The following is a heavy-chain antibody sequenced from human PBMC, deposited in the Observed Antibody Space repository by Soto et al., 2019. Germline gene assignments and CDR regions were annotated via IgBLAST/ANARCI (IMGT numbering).Heavy chain of an antibody. CDR1: GYTFTGYY. J-gene: IGHJ4*02. D-gene: IGHD6-6*01. V-gene: IGHV1-2*02. CDR2: INPDSGDA. CDR3: ARSVPFTTPRPDF. Sequence: ASVKVSCKASGYTFTGYYMHWVRQAPGQGLEWVGWINPDSGDANYAQKFQGRVTVTRDTSISTAYMEVNGLRSDDTAVYYCARSVPFTTPRPDFWGQGTLVTVSS.